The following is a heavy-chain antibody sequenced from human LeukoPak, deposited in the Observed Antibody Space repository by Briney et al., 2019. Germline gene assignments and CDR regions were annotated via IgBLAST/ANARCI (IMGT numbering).Heavy chain of an antibody. CDR1: GFTFSDYS. V-gene: IGHV3-48*01. J-gene: IGHJ3*01. Sequence: GGSLRLSCAASGFTFSDYSMNWVRQAPGKGLEWVSYISSTSGTIYYADSVKGRFTISRDNAKNSLYLQMNSLRAEDTAVYCCARTRYYHGFDFWGQGTMVTVSS. D-gene: IGHD2/OR15-2a*01. CDR3: ARTRYYHGFDF. CDR2: ISSTSGTI.